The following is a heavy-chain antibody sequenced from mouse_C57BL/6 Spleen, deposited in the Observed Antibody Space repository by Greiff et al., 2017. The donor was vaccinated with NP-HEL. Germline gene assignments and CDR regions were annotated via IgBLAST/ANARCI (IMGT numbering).Heavy chain of an antibody. Sequence: QVQLKESGPGLVAPSQSLSITCTVSGFSLTSYGVHWVRQPPGKGLEWLVVIWSDGSTTYNSALKSRLSISKDNSKSQVFLKMNSLQTDDTAMYYCARDYYGSSYRYFDVWGTGTTVTVSS. CDR2: IWSDGST. D-gene: IGHD1-1*01. CDR1: GFSLTSYG. J-gene: IGHJ1*03. CDR3: ARDYYGSSYRYFDV. V-gene: IGHV2-6*03.